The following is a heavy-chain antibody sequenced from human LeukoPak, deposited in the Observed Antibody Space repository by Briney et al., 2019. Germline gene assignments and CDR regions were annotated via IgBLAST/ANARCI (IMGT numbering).Heavy chain of an antibody. D-gene: IGHD2-15*01. CDR2: INWNGSGA. Sequence: GGSLRLSCAASGFTFDDYGMSWVRQVPGKGLEWVSGINWNGSGAGYADSVKGRFTISRDNAKNSLYLQMNSLRAEDTAVYYCTREQDREAAATVIGDSWGQGTLVTVSS. J-gene: IGHJ4*02. CDR3: TREQDREAAATVIGDS. V-gene: IGHV3-20*04. CDR1: GFTFDDYG.